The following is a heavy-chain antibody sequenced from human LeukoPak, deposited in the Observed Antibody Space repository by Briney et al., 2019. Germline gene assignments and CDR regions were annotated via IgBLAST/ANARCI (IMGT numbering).Heavy chain of an antibody. CDR1: GDSISGYY. D-gene: IGHD4-23*01. Sequence: SETLSLTCTVSGDSISGYYWSWLRQPPGKGLEWIGYIYYSGSTNYNPSLKRRVTISVVTSKNQFSLKVSAVTAADTAVYYCARGGYGGASPFDYWGQGALVTVSS. V-gene: IGHV4-59*01. J-gene: IGHJ4*02. CDR3: ARGGYGGASPFDY. CDR2: IYYSGST.